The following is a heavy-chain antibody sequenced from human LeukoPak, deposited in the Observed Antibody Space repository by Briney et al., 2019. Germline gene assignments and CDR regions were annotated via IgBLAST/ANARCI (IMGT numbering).Heavy chain of an antibody. J-gene: IGHJ5*02. CDR2: INPNTGGT. V-gene: IGHV1-2*02. CDR1: GYTFSGYY. Sequence: GASVKVSCKASGYTFSGYYIHWVRQAPGQGLEGMGWINPNTGGTKYAQRFQDRVTMTRDTSISTAYMEVSRLRYDDTAVYYCARPLRVTMIRGAAFRASSDFDPWGQGTLVTVSS. D-gene: IGHD3-10*01. CDR3: ARPLRVTMIRGAAFRASSDFDP.